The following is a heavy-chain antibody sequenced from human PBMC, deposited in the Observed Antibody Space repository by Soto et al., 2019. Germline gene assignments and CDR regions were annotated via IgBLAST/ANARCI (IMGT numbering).Heavy chain of an antibody. CDR3: VKEGKMGVEGFDF. D-gene: IGHD1-26*01. J-gene: IGHJ4*02. Sequence: GGSLRLSCATSGFTFSDHAMHWVRQAPGEGLEWVSGVRGDFVTTPYADSVKGRFTISRDNSKNTLYLQMNSLRAEDTAIYYCVKEGKMGVEGFDFWGQGTLVPVYS. V-gene: IGHV3-23*01. CDR1: GFTFSDHA. CDR2: VRGDFVTT.